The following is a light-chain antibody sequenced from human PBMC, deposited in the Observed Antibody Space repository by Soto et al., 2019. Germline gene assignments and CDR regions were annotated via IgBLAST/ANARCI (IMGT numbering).Light chain of an antibody. CDR3: QQYNVYST. V-gene: IGKV1-5*03. J-gene: IGKJ4*01. CDR2: KAS. Sequence: DIQMTQSPSTLSASIGDRFTITFRASQSINTWLAWYQQKPGKAPKLLIYKASTLESGVPSRFSGSGSETEFTLTISSLQPDDFATYYCQQYNVYSTFGGGTKVDIK. CDR1: QSINTW.